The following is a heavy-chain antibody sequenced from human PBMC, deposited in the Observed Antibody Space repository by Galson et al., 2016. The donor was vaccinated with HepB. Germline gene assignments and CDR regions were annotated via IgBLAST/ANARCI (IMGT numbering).Heavy chain of an antibody. CDR1: GFTFSDPW. Sequence: SLRLSCAPSGFTFSDPWMTWVRQAPGKGLEWVSSISGPGRNTYYADSVKGRFTISRDNSKNTLYLQMNSLRAEDTAVYYCAKDPIQCGGDCTRASYYFDYWGQGLLVTVSS. D-gene: IGHD2-21*02. CDR2: ISGPGRNT. V-gene: IGHV3-23*01. J-gene: IGHJ4*02. CDR3: AKDPIQCGGDCTRASYYFDY.